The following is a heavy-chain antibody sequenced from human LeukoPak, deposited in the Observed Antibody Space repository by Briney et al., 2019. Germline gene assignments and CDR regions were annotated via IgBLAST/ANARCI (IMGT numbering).Heavy chain of an antibody. V-gene: IGHV4-59*12. J-gene: IGHJ2*01. CDR2: IYYLGST. Sequence: SETLSLTCTVSGGSISSYYWSWIRQSPGKGLEWIGHIYYLGSTNYNPSLKSPVTISLDTPNNQISLKLSFVTAADTAVYYCARGQNREAAGYWSFDLWGRGTLVTVSS. CDR3: ARGQNREAAGYWSFDL. CDR1: GGSISSYY. D-gene: IGHD6-13*01.